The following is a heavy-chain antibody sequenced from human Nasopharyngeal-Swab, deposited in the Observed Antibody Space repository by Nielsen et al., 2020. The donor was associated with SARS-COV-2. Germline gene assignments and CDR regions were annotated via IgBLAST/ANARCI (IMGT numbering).Heavy chain of an antibody. J-gene: IGHJ3*02. D-gene: IGHD3-10*01. Sequence: SETLSLTCAVYGGSVSNYYWSWIRQPPGEGLEWIGEINRFGSTNYNPSLKSRVTISVDTSKNQFSLKLSSVTAADTAVYYCARHTSPWLSRYVPFDIWGQGTMVTVSS. CDR3: ARHTSPWLSRYVPFDI. V-gene: IGHV4-34*01. CDR2: INRFGST. CDR1: GGSVSNYY.